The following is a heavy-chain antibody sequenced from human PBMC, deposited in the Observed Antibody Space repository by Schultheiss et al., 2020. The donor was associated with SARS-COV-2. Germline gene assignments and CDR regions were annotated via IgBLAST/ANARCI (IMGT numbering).Heavy chain of an antibody. Sequence: SETLSLTCTVSGDSISSYYWSWIRQPPGKGLEWIGYIYYSGSTNYNPSLKSRVTISVDTSKNQFSLKLSSVTAADTAVYYCARRLTIFGVVAFDYWGQGTLVTVSS. CDR2: IYYSGST. J-gene: IGHJ4*02. CDR3: ARRLTIFGVVAFDY. D-gene: IGHD3-3*01. CDR1: GDSISSYY. V-gene: IGHV4-59*01.